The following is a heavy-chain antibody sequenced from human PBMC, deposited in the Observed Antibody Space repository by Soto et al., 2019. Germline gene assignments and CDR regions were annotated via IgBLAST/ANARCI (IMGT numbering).Heavy chain of an antibody. V-gene: IGHV4-31*01. CDR3: AREEFTMVRGVIISRWFDP. J-gene: IGHJ5*02. D-gene: IGHD3-10*01. CDR2: IYYSGST. CDR1: GGSISSGGYY. Sequence: QVQLQESGPGLVKPSQTLSLTCTVSGGSISSGGYYWSWIRQHPGKGLEWIGYIYYSGSTYYNPSLKSLVTTSVDTSKTQFSLKLSSVTAADTAVYYCAREEFTMVRGVIISRWFDPWGQGTLVTVSS.